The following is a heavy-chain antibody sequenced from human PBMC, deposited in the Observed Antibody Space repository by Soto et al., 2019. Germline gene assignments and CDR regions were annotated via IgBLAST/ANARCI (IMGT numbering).Heavy chain of an antibody. Sequence: PSDTLSLTCTVSSGSISSYYWSWIRQPPGKGLEWVGYIYYSGSTFYNPSLRSRVTISVDTSKNQLSLKLTSVTVADTAVYYCAREGSTNWFDPWGQGTQVTVSS. V-gene: IGHV4-59*12. CDR1: SGSISSYY. CDR3: AREGSTNWFDP. J-gene: IGHJ5*02. CDR2: IYYSGST. D-gene: IGHD3-16*01.